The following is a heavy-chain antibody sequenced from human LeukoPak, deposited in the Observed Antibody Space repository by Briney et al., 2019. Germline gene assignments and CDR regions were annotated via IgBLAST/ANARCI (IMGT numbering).Heavy chain of an antibody. CDR2: ISGSGGST. CDR3: ARDGSLYSGNYYFDY. CDR1: GFTFSSYA. Sequence: GGSLRLSCAASGFTFSSYAMSWVRQAPGKGLEWVTAISGSGGSTYYADSVKGRFTISRDNSKSTLYLQMNSLRAEDTAVYYCARDGSLYSGNYYFDYWGQGTLVTVS. J-gene: IGHJ4*02. D-gene: IGHD1-26*01. V-gene: IGHV3-23*01.